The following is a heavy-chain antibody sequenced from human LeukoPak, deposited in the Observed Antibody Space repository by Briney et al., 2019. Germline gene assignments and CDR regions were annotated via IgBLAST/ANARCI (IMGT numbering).Heavy chain of an antibody. D-gene: IGHD4-17*01. CDR3: AKDVYGDYGGLDY. V-gene: IGHV3-23*01. J-gene: IGHJ4*02. CDR2: IRGSDGST. CDR1: GFPFSTYA. Sequence: AGGSLRLSCAASGFPFSTYAMSWVRQAPGKGLEWASSIRGSDGSTYYADSVKGRFAISRDNSKNMLYLQMNSLRAEDTAVYYCAKDVYGDYGGLDYWGQGTLVTVSS.